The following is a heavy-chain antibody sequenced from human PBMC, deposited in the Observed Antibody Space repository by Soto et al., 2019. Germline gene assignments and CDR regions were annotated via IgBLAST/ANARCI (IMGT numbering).Heavy chain of an antibody. CDR1: GASISNYY. J-gene: IGHJ4*02. D-gene: IGHD6-13*01. Sequence: QVQLQESGPGLVKPSETLSLTCTVSGASISNYYWSWIRQPAGKGLEWIGRIYASGNTNYNPSLKSRVTRSVDTYKNQFSLNLNSVTAADTAVYSCARESRSAAGTVEYWGQGTLVTVSS. CDR2: IYASGNT. CDR3: ARESRSAAGTVEY. V-gene: IGHV4-4*07.